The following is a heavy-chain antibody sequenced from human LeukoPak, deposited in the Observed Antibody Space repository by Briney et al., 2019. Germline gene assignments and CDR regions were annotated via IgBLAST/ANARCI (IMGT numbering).Heavy chain of an antibody. CDR3: ARGPGPAGGSSGWYYFDY. Sequence: PGRSLRLSCAASGFTFSSSAMHWVRQAPGKGLEWVAVISYDGSNKYYADSVKGRFTISRDNSKNTLYVEMNSLRAEDTAVYYCARGPGPAGGSSGWYYFDYWGQGSVVTVSS. D-gene: IGHD6-19*01. CDR1: GFTFSSSA. CDR2: ISYDGSNK. J-gene: IGHJ4*02. V-gene: IGHV3-30-3*01.